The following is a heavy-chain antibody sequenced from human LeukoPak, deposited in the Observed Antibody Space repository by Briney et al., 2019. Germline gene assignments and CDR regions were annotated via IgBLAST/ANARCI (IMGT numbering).Heavy chain of an antibody. CDR3: ARDRAQYYDFWSGYFNFDY. Sequence: GASVKVSCKASGGTFSSYAISWVRQAPGQGLEWMGGIIPIFGTANYAQKFQGRVTITADESTSTAYMELSSLRSEDTAVYYCARDRAQYYDFWSGYFNFDYWGQGTLVTVSS. J-gene: IGHJ4*02. CDR1: GGTFSSYA. D-gene: IGHD3-3*01. V-gene: IGHV1-69*13. CDR2: IIPIFGTA.